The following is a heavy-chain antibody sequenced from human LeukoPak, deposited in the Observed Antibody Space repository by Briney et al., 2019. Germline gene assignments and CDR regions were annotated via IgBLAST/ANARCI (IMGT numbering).Heavy chain of an antibody. CDR1: GGSISSYY. Sequence: SETLSLTCTVSGGSISSYYWSWIRQPPGKGLEWIGYIYYSGSTNYNPSLKSRVTISVDTSKNQFSLKLSSVTAADTAVYYCARYLLLWFGEPSTDAFDIWGQGTMVTVSS. CDR3: ARYLLLWFGEPSTDAFDI. V-gene: IGHV4-59*08. CDR2: IYYSGST. J-gene: IGHJ3*02. D-gene: IGHD3-10*01.